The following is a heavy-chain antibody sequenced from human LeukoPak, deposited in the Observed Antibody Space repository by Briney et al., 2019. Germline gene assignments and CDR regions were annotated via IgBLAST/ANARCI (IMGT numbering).Heavy chain of an antibody. CDR2: ISSRGTIT. Sequence: GGSLRLSCVASGFTFSDYYMSWIRQAPGKGLEWVSHISSRGTITYYADSVKGRFTISRGNAKNSLCLQMNSLRAEDTAVYYCARTAYYYDSSGYDDAFDIWGQGTMVTVSS. J-gene: IGHJ3*02. V-gene: IGHV3-11*01. D-gene: IGHD3-22*01. CDR1: GFTFSDYY. CDR3: ARTAYYYDSSGYDDAFDI.